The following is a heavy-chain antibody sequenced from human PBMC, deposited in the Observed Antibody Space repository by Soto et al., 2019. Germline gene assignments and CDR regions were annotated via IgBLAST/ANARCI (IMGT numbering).Heavy chain of an antibody. V-gene: IGHV1-2*04. CDR3: AREGTYCSSTSCSKFRGMDV. J-gene: IGHJ6*02. CDR1: GYTFTGYY. Sequence: ASVKVSCKASGYTFTGYYMHWVRQAPGQGLEWMGWINPNSGGTNYAQKFQGWVTMARDTSTSTAYMELSRLRSDDTAVYYCAREGTYCSSTSCSKFRGMDVWGQGTTVTVSS. CDR2: INPNSGGT. D-gene: IGHD2-2*01.